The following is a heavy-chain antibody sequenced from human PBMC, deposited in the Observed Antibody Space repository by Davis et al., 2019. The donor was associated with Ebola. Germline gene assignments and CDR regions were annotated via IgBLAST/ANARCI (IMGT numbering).Heavy chain of an antibody. CDR2: IYSSGTT. V-gene: IGHV4-4*07. CDR1: GGSISSYF. CDR3: ARDPGVLVWFGEQNGVDV. J-gene: IGHJ6*02. D-gene: IGHD3-10*01. Sequence: PSETLSLTCSVSGGSISSYFWSWIRQPAGKGLEWIGRIYSSGTTNYNPSLKSRVTMSVDTSKNQFSLKLRSVTAADTAVYYFARDPGVLVWFGEQNGVDVWGQGTTVTVSS.